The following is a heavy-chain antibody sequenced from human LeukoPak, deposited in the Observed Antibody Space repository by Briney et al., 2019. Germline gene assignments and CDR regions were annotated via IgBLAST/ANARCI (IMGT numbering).Heavy chain of an antibody. J-gene: IGHJ6*03. CDR1: AGSISSDSYY. V-gene: IGHV4-39*07. D-gene: IGHD2-21*01. CDR3: ARGDCSGSICYSPMDV. CDR2: IYYSGNT. Sequence: SETLSLTCTVSAGSISSDSYYWGWIRQPPGKGLEWIGTIYYSGNTYYNPSLKSRLTISVDTSKNQFSLKVSSVTAADTAVYYCARGDCSGSICYSPMDVWGTGTTVTVSS.